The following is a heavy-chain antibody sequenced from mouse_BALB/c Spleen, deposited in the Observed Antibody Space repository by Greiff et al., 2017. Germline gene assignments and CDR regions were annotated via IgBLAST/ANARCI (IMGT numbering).Heavy chain of an antibody. CDR1: GYTFTSYV. CDR3: ARYSNYDGGTTTAWFAY. J-gene: IGHJ3*01. CDR2: INPYNDGT. D-gene: IGHD2-5*01. V-gene: IGHV1-14*01. Sequence: VQLQQSGPELVKPGASVKMSCKASGYTFTSYVMHWVKQKPGQGLEWIGYINPYNDGTKYNEKFKGKATLTSDKSSSTAYMELSSLTSEDSAVYYCARYSNYDGGTTTAWFAYWGQGTLVTVSA.